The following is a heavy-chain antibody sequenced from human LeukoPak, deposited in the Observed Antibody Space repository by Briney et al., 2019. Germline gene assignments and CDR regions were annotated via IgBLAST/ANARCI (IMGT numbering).Heavy chain of an antibody. CDR3: ARHYSSSWSPQDAFDI. CDR1: GYSFTSYW. CDR2: IYPGDSDT. Sequence: GESLKISCKGSGYSFTSYWIGWVRQMPGKGLEWMGIIYPGDSDTRYSPSFQGQVTISADKSISTAYLQWSSLKASDTAMYYCARHYSSSWSPQDAFDIWGQGTMVTVSS. V-gene: IGHV5-51*01. D-gene: IGHD6-13*01. J-gene: IGHJ3*02.